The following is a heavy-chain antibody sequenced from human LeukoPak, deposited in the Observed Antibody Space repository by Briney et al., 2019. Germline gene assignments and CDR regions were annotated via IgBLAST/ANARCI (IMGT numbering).Heavy chain of an antibody. J-gene: IGHJ6*03. Sequence: GGCLRLSSAASGFTFSSIGMHWVPQAPGKGLEWVAVISYDGSNKYYADSVRGRFTISRDNAKNSLYLHMNSLRAEDTAVYYCARHTESWILVYDYYYMYVSGKG. CDR1: GFTFSSIG. D-gene: IGHD6-13*01. CDR3: ARHTESWILVYDYYYMYV. V-gene: IGHV3-30*03. CDR2: ISYDGSNK.